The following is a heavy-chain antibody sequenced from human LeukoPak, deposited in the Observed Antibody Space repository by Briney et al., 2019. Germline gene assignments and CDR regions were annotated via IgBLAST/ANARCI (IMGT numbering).Heavy chain of an antibody. Sequence: ASVKVSCKASGYTFTGYYMHWVRQAPGQGLEWMGWINPNSGGTNYAQKFQGRVTVTRDTSISTAYMELSRLRSDDTAVYYCARERDSSGVTYFDYWGQGTLVTVSS. D-gene: IGHD5-18*01. CDR2: INPNSGGT. J-gene: IGHJ4*02. V-gene: IGHV1-2*02. CDR1: GYTFTGYY. CDR3: ARERDSSGVTYFDY.